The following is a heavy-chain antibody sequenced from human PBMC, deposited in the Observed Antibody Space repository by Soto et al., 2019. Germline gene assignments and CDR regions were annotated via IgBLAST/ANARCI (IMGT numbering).Heavy chain of an antibody. J-gene: IGHJ5*02. CDR3: ARGGIITMVRGVTRYNWFDP. D-gene: IGHD3-10*01. V-gene: IGHV1-2*04. CDR1: GYTFTGYY. Sequence: QVQLVQSGAEVKKPGASVKVSCKASGYTFTGYYMHWVRQAPGQGLEWMGWINPNSGGTNYAQKFQGWVTKTRDTSISTAYMELIRLRSDDTAVYYCARGGIITMVRGVTRYNWFDPWGQGTLVTVSS. CDR2: INPNSGGT.